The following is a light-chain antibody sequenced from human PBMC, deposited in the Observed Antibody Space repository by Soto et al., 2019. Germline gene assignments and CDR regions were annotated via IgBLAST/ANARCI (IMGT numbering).Light chain of an antibody. J-gene: IGKJ1*01. Sequence: EIVMTQSPATLSVSPGERATLSCRASQSVSSNLAWYQQKPGKAPRLLIHGASTRATGIPVRFSGSGSGTEFTLTISSLQSEDVAVYYCQHDYNWPPRTFGQGTKVEIK. CDR1: QSVSSN. V-gene: IGKV3-15*01. CDR2: GAS. CDR3: QHDYNWPPRT.